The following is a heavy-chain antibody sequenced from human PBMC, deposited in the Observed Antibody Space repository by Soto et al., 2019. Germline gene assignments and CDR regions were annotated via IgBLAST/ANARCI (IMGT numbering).Heavy chain of an antibody. J-gene: IGHJ6*02. V-gene: IGHV4-31*03. Sequence: KPSETLSLTCTVSGGSISSGGYYWSWIRQHPGKGLEWIGYIYYSGSTYYNPSLKSRVTISVDTSKNQFSLKLSSVTAADTAVYYCASTDRHDLGIFGVVIRGWGMDVWGQGTTVTVSS. CDR3: ASTDRHDLGIFGVVIRGWGMDV. CDR1: GGSISSGGYY. CDR2: IYYSGST. D-gene: IGHD3-3*01.